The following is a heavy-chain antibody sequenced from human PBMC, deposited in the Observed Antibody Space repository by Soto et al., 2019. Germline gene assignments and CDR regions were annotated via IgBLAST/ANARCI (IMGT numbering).Heavy chain of an antibody. CDR1: GLTFNSYG. Sequence: QVQLVESGGGVVQPGRSLRLSCAASGLTFNSYGFHWVRQAPGKGLEWVAVISDAGIRTNYGDSVKGRFTISRDNSKNTVDLQMNSLRGEGTAGFYCAKGRKQLLGGCGLFLDLWGQGTLVTVSS. CDR3: AKGRKQLLGGCGLFLDL. CDR2: ISDAGIRT. D-gene: IGHD2-21*01. V-gene: IGHV3-30*18. J-gene: IGHJ5*02.